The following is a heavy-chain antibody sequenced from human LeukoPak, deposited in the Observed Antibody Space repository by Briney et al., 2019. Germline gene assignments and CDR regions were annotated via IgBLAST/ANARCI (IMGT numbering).Heavy chain of an antibody. CDR2: MYYSGST. CDR3: ARQSALFDY. Sequence: KPSETLSLTCPGSGGSISSYYWSWIRQPPGKGLEWIGYMYYSGSTNYNPSLKSRVTISVDTSKNQFSLKLSSVTAADTAMYYCARQSALFDYWGQGILVTVSS. V-gene: IGHV4-59*01. D-gene: IGHD6-25*01. J-gene: IGHJ4*02. CDR1: GGSISSYY.